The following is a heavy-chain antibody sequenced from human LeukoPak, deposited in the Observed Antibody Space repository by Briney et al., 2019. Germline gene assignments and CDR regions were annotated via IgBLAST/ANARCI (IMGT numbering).Heavy chain of an antibody. D-gene: IGHD3-3*01. CDR3: ARTRPRGTERYYDFRSGYYSWFDP. J-gene: IGHJ5*02. Sequence: ASVKVSCKASGYTFTSYGISWVRQAPGQGLEWMGWISDYNGNTNYAQKLQGRVTMTTDTSTSTAYMELRSLRSDDTAVYYCARTRPRGTERYYDFRSGYYSWFDPWGQGTQVTVSS. V-gene: IGHV1-18*01. CDR1: GYTFTSYG. CDR2: ISDYNGNT.